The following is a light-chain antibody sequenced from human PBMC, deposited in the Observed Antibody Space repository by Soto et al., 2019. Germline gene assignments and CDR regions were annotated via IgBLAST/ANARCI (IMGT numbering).Light chain of an antibody. Sequence: DIQMTQSPSSVSSSVGDRVTITCRASQGISSWLAWYQQKPGKAPKLLIYAASSLQSGVQSSFSGSGSGTDFTLTFRSLKPEDFATYYCKPANSFPLIFGGGTKVDIK. CDR1: QGISSW. V-gene: IGKV1-12*01. CDR3: KPANSFPLI. CDR2: AAS. J-gene: IGKJ4*01.